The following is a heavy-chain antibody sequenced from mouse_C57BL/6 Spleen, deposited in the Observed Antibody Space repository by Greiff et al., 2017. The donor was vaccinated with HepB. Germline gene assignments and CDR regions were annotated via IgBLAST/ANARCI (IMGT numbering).Heavy chain of an antibody. J-gene: IGHJ3*01. CDR1: GYAFSSSW. D-gene: IGHD2-4*01. CDR3: AGYDYERTWFAY. V-gene: IGHV1-82*01. CDR2: IYPGDGDT. Sequence: VQLQQSGPELVKPGASVKISCKASGYAFSSSWMNWVKQRPGKGLEWIGRIYPGDGDTNYNGKFKGKATLTADKSSSTAYMQLSSLTSEDSAVYFCAGYDYERTWFAYWGQGTLVTVSA.